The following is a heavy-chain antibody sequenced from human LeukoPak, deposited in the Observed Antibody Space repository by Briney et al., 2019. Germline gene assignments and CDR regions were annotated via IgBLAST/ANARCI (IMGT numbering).Heavy chain of an antibody. CDR1: EFSVGSNY. D-gene: IGHD3-22*01. J-gene: IGHJ5*02. CDR3: ARGSYYYEP. Sequence: PGGSLRLSCAASEFSVGSNYMTWVRQAPGKGLEWVSLIYSGGSTYYADSVKGRFTISRDNSKNTLYLQMNSLRAEDTAVYYCARGSYYYEPWGQGTLVTVSS. CDR2: IYSGGST. V-gene: IGHV3-66*01.